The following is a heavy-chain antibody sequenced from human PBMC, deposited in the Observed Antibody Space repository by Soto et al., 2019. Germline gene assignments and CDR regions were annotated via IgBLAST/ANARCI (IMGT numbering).Heavy chain of an antibody. Sequence: QAQLVQSGPEVKKPGASVKVSCKASGYTFSSYGISWVRQAPGQGLEWLGWISPYDDDTKYAQNLQGRVRMTTDTSTRTVYMDLRSLRSDDTAIYYCARGGYYVSSGSRNYHYYGMDVWGQGTTVTVSS. CDR2: ISPYDDDT. J-gene: IGHJ6*02. CDR3: ARGGYYVSSGSRNYHYYGMDV. D-gene: IGHD3-22*01. V-gene: IGHV1-18*01. CDR1: GYTFSSYG.